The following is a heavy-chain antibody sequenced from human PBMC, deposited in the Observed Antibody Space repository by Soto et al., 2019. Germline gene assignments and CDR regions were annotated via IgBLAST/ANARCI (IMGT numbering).Heavy chain of an antibody. Sequence: GASVKVSCKASGGTFSSYAISWVRQAPGQGLEWMGGIIPIFGTANYAQKFQGRVTITADESTSTAYMELSSLRSEDTAVYDCARGQAWPESGYGLLIKYSYYGMDVGAQGTRVTVPS. CDR3: ARGQAWPESGYGLLIKYSYYGMDV. D-gene: IGHD5-12*01. CDR2: IIPIFGTA. J-gene: IGHJ6*02. V-gene: IGHV1-69*13. CDR1: GGTFSSYA.